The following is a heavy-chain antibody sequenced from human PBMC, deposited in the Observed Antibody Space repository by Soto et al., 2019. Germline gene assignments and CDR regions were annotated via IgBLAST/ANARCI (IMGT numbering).Heavy chain of an antibody. CDR2: LSYDGGNK. V-gene: IGHV3-30*18. CDR1: GFTFNNYG. CDR3: AKDGDMAAAAYYFDY. Sequence: GGSLRLSCAASGFTFNNYGMHWVRQAPGKGLEWVAVLSYDGGNKYYSDSVKGRFTISRDNFKNTLYLQSNSLRPEDAAVYYCAKDGDMAAAAYYFDYWGQGTLVTVSS. D-gene: IGHD6-13*01. J-gene: IGHJ4*02.